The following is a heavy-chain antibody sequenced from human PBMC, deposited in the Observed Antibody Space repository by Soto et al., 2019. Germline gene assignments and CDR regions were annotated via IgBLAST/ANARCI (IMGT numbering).Heavy chain of an antibody. Sequence: QVQLVQSGAEVKKPGSSVKVSCKASGGTFSSYTISWVRQAPGQGLEWMGRIIPILGIANYAQKFQGRVTIXAXKTXSTAYMALSSLRSEDTAVYYCASLMSSGYYYGMDVWGQGTTVTVSS. V-gene: IGHV1-69*02. J-gene: IGHJ6*02. CDR1: GGTFSSYT. CDR3: ASLMSSGYYYGMDV. CDR2: IIPILGIA. D-gene: IGHD3-10*01.